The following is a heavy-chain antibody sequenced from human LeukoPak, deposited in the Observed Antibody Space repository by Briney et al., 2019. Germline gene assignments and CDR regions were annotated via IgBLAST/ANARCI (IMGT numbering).Heavy chain of an antibody. CDR3: ARVGYSNSYDY. V-gene: IGHV1-8*03. D-gene: IGHD1-26*01. Sequence: ASVKVSCKASGYTFTSCDINWVRQATGQGLEWMGWMNPNSGNTGYAEKFQGRLTITWDASITTAYMDLSSLRSEDTAVYYCARVGYSNSYDYWGQGTQVTVSP. CDR1: GYTFTSCD. CDR2: MNPNSGNT. J-gene: IGHJ4*02.